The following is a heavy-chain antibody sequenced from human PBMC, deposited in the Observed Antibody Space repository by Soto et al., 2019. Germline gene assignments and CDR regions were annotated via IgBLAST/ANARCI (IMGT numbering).Heavy chain of an antibody. CDR1: GYTFTSYG. J-gene: IGHJ5*02. D-gene: IGHD3-3*01. CDR3: ARKRENGAYYDFWSGYYHSVNWFDP. Sequence: ASVKVSCKASGYTFTSYGISWVLQAPGQGLEWMGWISAYNGNTNYAQKLQGRVTMTTDTSTSTAYMELRSLRSDDTAVYYCARKRENGAYYDFWSGYYHSVNWFDPWGQGTLVTVSS. CDR2: ISAYNGNT. V-gene: IGHV1-18*01.